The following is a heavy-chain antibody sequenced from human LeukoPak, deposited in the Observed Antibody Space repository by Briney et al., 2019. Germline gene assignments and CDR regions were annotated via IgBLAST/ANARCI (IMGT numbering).Heavy chain of an antibody. J-gene: IGHJ3*02. V-gene: IGHV3-53*01. Sequence: GGSLRLACAASGFTVSRNYMSWVRQAPGKGLEWVSVISSGGNTYYTESVKGRFTISRDNSKNTLYLQMSSLRVEDTAVYYCARNDRGAFDIWGQGTVVTVSS. CDR1: GFTVSRNY. CDR3: ARNDRGAFDI. D-gene: IGHD3-22*01. CDR2: ISSGGNT.